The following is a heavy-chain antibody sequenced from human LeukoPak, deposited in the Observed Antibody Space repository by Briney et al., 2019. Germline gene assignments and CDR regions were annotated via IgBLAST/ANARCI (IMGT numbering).Heavy chain of an antibody. CDR3: ASQGYSSGGSCSNDAFDI. CDR1: GYTFTSYD. J-gene: IGHJ3*02. Sequence: ASVKVSCKASGYTFTSYDINWVRQTTEQGLECMGWMNPNSGNTGYAQKFQGRVTMTRNTSISTAYMELSSLRSEDTAVYYCASQGYSSGGSCSNDAFDIWGQPTMVTVSS. CDR2: MNPNSGNT. D-gene: IGHD2-15*01. V-gene: IGHV1-8*01.